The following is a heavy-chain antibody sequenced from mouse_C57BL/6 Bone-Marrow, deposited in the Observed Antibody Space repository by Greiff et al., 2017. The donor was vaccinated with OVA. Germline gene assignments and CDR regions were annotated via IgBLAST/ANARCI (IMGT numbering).Heavy chain of an antibody. J-gene: IGHJ4*01. V-gene: IGHV1-74*01. D-gene: IGHD1-1*01. CDR1: GYTFTSYW. CDR2: IHPSDSDT. Sequence: VQLQQPGADLVKPGASVKVSCKASGYTFTSYWMHWVKQRPGQGLEWIGRIHPSDSDTNYNQKFKGKATLTVDKSSSTAYMQLSSLTSEDSAVYYCAILCITTVVATRDYAMDYWGQGTSVTVSS. CDR3: AILCITTVVATRDYAMDY.